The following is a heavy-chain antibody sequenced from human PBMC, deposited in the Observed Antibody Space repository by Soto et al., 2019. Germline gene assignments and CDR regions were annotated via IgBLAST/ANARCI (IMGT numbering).Heavy chain of an antibody. CDR2: ISSSSSYI. CDR1: GFTFSSYS. D-gene: IGHD3-9*01. V-gene: IGHV3-21*01. CDR3: ARDLDPNGFDY. Sequence: GGSLRLSCAASGFTFSSYSMNWVRQAPGKGLEWVSSISSSSSYIYYADSVKGRFTISRDNAKNSLYLQMNSLRAEDTAVYYCARDLDPNGFDYWGQGTLVTVSS. J-gene: IGHJ4*02.